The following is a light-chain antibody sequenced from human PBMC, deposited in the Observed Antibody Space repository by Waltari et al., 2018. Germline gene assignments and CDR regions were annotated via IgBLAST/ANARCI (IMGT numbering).Light chain of an antibody. V-gene: IGKV2-30*02. J-gene: IGKJ3*01. CDR3: GQGTHWPFT. Sequence: DVVMTQSPPSLPITPGQSASISCRSSQNLVHSDGNTYLTWYQKKPGQPPRLLIYKVSNRDSGVPDRFSGSGAGTYFTLQISRVEAEDVGVYYCGQGTHWPFTFGPGTKLDIK. CDR1: QNLVHSDGNTY. CDR2: KVS.